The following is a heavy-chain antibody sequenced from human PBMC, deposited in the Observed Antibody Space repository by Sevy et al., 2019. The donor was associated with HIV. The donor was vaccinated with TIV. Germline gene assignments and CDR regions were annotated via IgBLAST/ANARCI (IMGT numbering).Heavy chain of an antibody. V-gene: IGHV4-34*01. CDR3: ARGVSDFWSGPGL. CDR2: INRSGGT. D-gene: IGHD3-3*01. J-gene: IGHJ4*02. Sequence: QSQALSLTCAVSGGSFSGYYWSWIRQPPGKGLEWIGEINRSGGTNYNPSLKSRVTISVDTSKNQFSLKLSSVTAADTAMYYCARGVSDFWSGPGLWGQGTLVTVSS. CDR1: GGSFSGYY.